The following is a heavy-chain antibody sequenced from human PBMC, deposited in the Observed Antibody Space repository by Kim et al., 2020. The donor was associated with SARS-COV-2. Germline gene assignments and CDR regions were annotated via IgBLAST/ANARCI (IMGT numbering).Heavy chain of an antibody. CDR1: GFTFSSNA. V-gene: IGHV3-23*01. CDR2: ISGSGGST. D-gene: IGHD3-22*01. Sequence: GGSLRLSCAASGFTFSSNAMSWVRQAPRKGLEWVSAISGSGGSTYYADSVKGRFTISRDNSKNTLYLQMNSLRSEDTAVYYCLTGHGDDSSDQRDYWGRGTLVTVSS. J-gene: IGHJ4*02. CDR3: LTGHGDDSSDQRDY.